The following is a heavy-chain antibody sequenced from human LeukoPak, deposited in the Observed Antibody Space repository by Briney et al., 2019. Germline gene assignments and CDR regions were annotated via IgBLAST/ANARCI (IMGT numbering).Heavy chain of an antibody. CDR1: GGSISTYY. CDR3: ARDVYSGSDAL. Sequence: SETLSLTCTVSGGSISTYYWSWIRQPPGKGLEWIGYIYHSGSTKYNPSLKSRVTISVDTSQNQFSLKLSSVTAADTAVHYCARDVYSGSDALWGQGTLVTVSS. J-gene: IGHJ4*02. CDR2: IYHSGST. D-gene: IGHD5-12*01. V-gene: IGHV4-59*01.